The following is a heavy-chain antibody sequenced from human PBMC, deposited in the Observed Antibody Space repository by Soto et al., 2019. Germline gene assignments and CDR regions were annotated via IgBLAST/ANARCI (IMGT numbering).Heavy chain of an antibody. V-gene: IGHV4-31*03. D-gene: IGHD6-19*01. CDR1: GGSISSGGYY. Sequence: QVQLQESGPGLVKPSQTLSLTCTVSGGSISSGGYYWSWIRQHPGKGLEWIGYIYYSGSTYYNPSLKSRVTISVDTSKNQFSLKLSSVTAADTAVYYCARVQVIAVAGPWYFDLWGRGTLVTVSS. CDR3: ARVQVIAVAGPWYFDL. J-gene: IGHJ2*01. CDR2: IYYSGST.